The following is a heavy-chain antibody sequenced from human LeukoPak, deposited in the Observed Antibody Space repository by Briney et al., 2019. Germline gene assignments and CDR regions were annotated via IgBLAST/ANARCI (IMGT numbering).Heavy chain of an antibody. Sequence: ASVKVSCKASGYTFTSYGISCVRQATGHWLECMVWISAYNGNTNYAQKLQGRVTMTTDTSTSTAYMELRSLRSDDTAVYYCARAVSSGWYEWNYYYYGMDVWGQGTTVTVSS. D-gene: IGHD6-19*01. CDR2: ISAYNGNT. J-gene: IGHJ6*02. V-gene: IGHV1-18*01. CDR3: ARAVSSGWYEWNYYYYGMDV. CDR1: GYTFTSYG.